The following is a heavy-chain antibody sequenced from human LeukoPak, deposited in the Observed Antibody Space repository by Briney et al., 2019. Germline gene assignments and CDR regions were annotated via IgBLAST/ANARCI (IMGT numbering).Heavy chain of an antibody. Sequence: GGSLRLSCAASGFTLSSYWMSWVRQAPGKGLEWVANIKQDGSENYYVDSVKGRFTISRDNAKNSLYLQLNSLRAEDTAVYYCARSPYTSGWYGVGYWGQGTLVTVSS. J-gene: IGHJ4*02. D-gene: IGHD6-19*01. CDR1: GFTLSSYW. CDR2: IKQDGSEN. CDR3: ARSPYTSGWYGVGY. V-gene: IGHV3-7*01.